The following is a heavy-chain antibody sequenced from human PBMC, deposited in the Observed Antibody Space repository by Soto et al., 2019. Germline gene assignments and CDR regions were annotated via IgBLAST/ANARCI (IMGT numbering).Heavy chain of an antibody. J-gene: IGHJ6*02. Sequence: PGGSLRLSCAASGFTFSSYEMNWVRQAPGKGLEWVSYISSSGTTIYYADSVKGRFTISRDNAKNSLFLQMNSLRAEDTAVYYCAPAPAGLDVWGHGTTVTV. CDR2: ISSSGTTI. CDR1: GFTFSSYE. D-gene: IGHD6-25*01. V-gene: IGHV3-48*03. CDR3: APAPAGLDV.